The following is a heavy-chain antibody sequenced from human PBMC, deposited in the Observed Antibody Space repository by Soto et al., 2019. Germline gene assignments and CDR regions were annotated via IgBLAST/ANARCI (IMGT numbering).Heavy chain of an antibody. J-gene: IGHJ4*02. CDR1: GGTFNSYA. CDR2: IIPIFGTP. V-gene: IGHV1-69*12. D-gene: IGHD5-12*01. Sequence: QVLLVQSGAEVKKPGSSVKVSCKASGGTFNSYAFSWVRQAPGQGLEWMGGIIPIFGTPNYAQKFQGRATIHAEESTSTPYMELSGPRSEDTAGYYCASRSENGYNYDFDYWGQGTLVTVSS. CDR3: ASRSENGYNYDFDY.